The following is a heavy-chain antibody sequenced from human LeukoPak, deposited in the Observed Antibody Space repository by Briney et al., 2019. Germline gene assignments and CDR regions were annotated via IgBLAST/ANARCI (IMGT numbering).Heavy chain of an antibody. CDR1: GFTFSSYA. Sequence: GGSLRLSCAASGFTFSSYAMSWVRQAPGKGLEWVSAISGSGGSTYYAVSVKGRFTISRDNSKNTLSLQMNSLRAEDTAVYYCAKVFRSGDLFVSDYWGQGTLVTVSS. D-gene: IGHD4-17*01. V-gene: IGHV3-23*01. CDR2: ISGSGGST. CDR3: AKVFRSGDLFVSDY. J-gene: IGHJ4*02.